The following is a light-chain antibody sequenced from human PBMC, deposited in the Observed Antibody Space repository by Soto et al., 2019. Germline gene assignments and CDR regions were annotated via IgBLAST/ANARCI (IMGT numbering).Light chain of an antibody. V-gene: IGKV3-20*01. CDR3: RHYGGPFT. J-gene: IGKJ3*01. CDR2: AAY. CDR1: QSVSSSY. Sequence: EIVLTQSPGTLSLSPGESATLSCRASQSVSSSYLAWYQQKPGQAPRLLISAAYSRASGIPGRFSGSGSGTDFTLSIRRLEPLDFAVYYCRHYGGPFTFAPETKVAIK.